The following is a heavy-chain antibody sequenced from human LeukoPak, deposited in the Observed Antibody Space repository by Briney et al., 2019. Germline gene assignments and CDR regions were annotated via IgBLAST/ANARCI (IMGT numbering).Heavy chain of an antibody. CDR1: GFAFSNYD. V-gene: IGHV3-13*04. CDR2: INTAADT. CDR3: VRAPPGTGWLIDH. Sequence: PGGSLRLSCAASGFAFSNYDMLWVRQATGKGLERVSAINTAADTYYPDSVKGRFTISRENAKSSLYLQMNSLRVGDTAVYYCVRAPPGTGWLIDHWGQGTLVAVSS. D-gene: IGHD6-19*01. J-gene: IGHJ4*02.